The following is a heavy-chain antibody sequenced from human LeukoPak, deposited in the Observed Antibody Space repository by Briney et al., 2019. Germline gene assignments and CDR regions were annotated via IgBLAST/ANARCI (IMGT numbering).Heavy chain of an antibody. D-gene: IGHD1-26*01. CDR3: AKDLGWELPAEAY. J-gene: IGHJ4*02. Sequence: GGSLRLSCVASGFTFKNYVMNWVRQAPGKGLEWLATIYGSGVSISYADSVKGRCTISRDNSNNTLYLQMNSLRAEDTAMYYCAKDLGWELPAEAYWGQGILVTVSS. CDR2: IYGSGVSI. CDR1: GFTFKNYV. V-gene: IGHV3-23*01.